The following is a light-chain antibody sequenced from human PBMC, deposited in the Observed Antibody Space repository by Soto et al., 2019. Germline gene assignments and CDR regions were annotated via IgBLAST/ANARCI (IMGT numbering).Light chain of an antibody. Sequence: EIVMTQSPATLSVSRGERATLFCRATQYITNSQLAWYQQKPGQAPRLLIFGAFNRATGIPDRFSGSGSGTDFTLTITRLEPEDFAVYYCQQWASSPRTFGRGTKVDIK. CDR1: QYITNSQ. J-gene: IGKJ1*01. CDR2: GAF. CDR3: QQWASSPRT. V-gene: IGKV3-20*01.